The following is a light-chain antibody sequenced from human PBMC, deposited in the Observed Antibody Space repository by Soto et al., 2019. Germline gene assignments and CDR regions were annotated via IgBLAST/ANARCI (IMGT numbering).Light chain of an antibody. V-gene: IGLV2-18*02. J-gene: IGLJ1*01. CDR1: SSDAGSYNR. CDR2: EVS. CDR3: NSYTGSSTYV. Sequence: QSVLTQPPSVSGSTGQSVAISCTGTSSDAGSYNRVSWYQQPPGAAPKLMIYEVSNRPSGVPDRFSGSKSGNTASLTISGLQAEDEADYYCNSYTGSSTYVFGTGTKVTVL.